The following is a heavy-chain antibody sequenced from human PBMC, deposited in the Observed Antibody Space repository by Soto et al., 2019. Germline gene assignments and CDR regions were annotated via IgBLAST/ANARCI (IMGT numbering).Heavy chain of an antibody. CDR1: GFTFSTYW. Sequence: EVQLVESGGGLVQPGGSLRLSCAASGFTFSTYWMHWVRQAPEKGLLWVSHINGDGSYTDFADSVKGRFTISRDNAKNTVYLQMQSLRVEDTAVYFCVRTWHGFDIWGPGTVVTVSS. V-gene: IGHV3-74*01. CDR3: VRTWHGFDI. CDR2: INGDGSYT. J-gene: IGHJ3*02.